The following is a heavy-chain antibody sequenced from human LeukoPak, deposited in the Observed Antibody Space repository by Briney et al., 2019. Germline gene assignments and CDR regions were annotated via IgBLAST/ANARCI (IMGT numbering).Heavy chain of an antibody. J-gene: IGHJ4*02. CDR1: GYTFTNRG. CDR3: ARESGGNTMAGDY. D-gene: IGHD2-15*01. CDR2: ISTHTGDT. Sequence: ASVKVSCKASGYTFTNRGISWVRQAPGQGLEWMGWISTHTGDTNFAQNFQGRVTLTTDTTTSTAYMELRSLRSDDTAVYYCARESGGNTMAGDYWGQGTLVTVSS. V-gene: IGHV1-18*01.